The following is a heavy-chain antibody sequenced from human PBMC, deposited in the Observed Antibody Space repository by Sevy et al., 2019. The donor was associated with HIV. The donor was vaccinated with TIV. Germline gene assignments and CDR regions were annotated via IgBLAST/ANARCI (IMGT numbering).Heavy chain of an antibody. V-gene: IGHV3-21*01. CDR3: ARGVDSSSEYYFDY. J-gene: IGHJ4*02. Sequence: GGSLRLSCAASGFTFSSYSMNWVRQAPGKGLEWVSSISSSSSYIYYADSVKGRFTISRDNAKNSLYLQMNSPRAEDTAVYYCARGVDSSSEYYFDYWGQGTLVTVSS. CDR1: GFTFSSYS. CDR2: ISSSSSYI. D-gene: IGHD6-6*01.